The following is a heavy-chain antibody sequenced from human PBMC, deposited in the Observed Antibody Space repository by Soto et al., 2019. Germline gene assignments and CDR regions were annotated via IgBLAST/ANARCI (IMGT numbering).Heavy chain of an antibody. CDR2: IYWDDDK. CDR3: AHRGFVIGDFDY. J-gene: IGHJ4*02. D-gene: IGHD3-10*01. CDR1: GFSLSTKGVS. Sequence: QITLKESGPPLVKPTQTLTLTCTFSGFSLSTKGVSVGWIRQPPGKALEWLALIYWDDDKRYSPSLKSRLTINKDTSKNQVVLTLTNMDPVDTATYYCAHRGFVIGDFDYWGQGTLVTVSS. V-gene: IGHV2-5*02.